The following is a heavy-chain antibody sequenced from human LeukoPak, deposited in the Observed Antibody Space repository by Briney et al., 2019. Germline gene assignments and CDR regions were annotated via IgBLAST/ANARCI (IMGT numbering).Heavy chain of an antibody. V-gene: IGHV4-31*03. D-gene: IGHD2-2*01. Sequence: SQTLSLTCTVSGVSISSGGYYWSWIRQHPGKGLEWIGYIYYSGSTYYNPSLKSRVTISVDTSKNQFSLKLSSVTAADTAVYYCARYQLQKYYFDYWGQGTLVTVSS. CDR2: IYYSGST. CDR3: ARYQLQKYYFDY. CDR1: GVSISSGGYY. J-gene: IGHJ4*02.